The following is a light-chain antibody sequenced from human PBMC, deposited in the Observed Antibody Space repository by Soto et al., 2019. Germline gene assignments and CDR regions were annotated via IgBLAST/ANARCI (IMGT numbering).Light chain of an antibody. V-gene: IGKV3-20*01. Sequence: EIVMTQSPATLSVSPGERATLSCRASQSVTSDFLVWYQQKPGQAPRLLIYGASSRATGIPDRFSGSGSGTDFILTISRLEPEDFAVYYCQHYDNTPPSVTFGPGTKVDIK. CDR2: GAS. J-gene: IGKJ3*01. CDR1: QSVTSDF. CDR3: QHYDNTPPSVT.